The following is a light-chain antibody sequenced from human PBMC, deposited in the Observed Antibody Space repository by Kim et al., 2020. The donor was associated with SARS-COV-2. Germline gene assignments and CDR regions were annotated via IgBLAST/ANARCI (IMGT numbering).Light chain of an antibody. CDR3: QQYNDWPPLT. CDR1: QSVSSN. J-gene: IGKJ4*01. CDR2: GAS. V-gene: IGKV3-15*01. Sequence: EVMMTQSPATLSVSPGERATLSCRASQSVSSNLAWYQQKPGQAPRLLIYGASTRATGIPARFSGSGSGTEFTLTISSLQSEDFALYYCQQYNDWPPLTFGGGTKVDIK.